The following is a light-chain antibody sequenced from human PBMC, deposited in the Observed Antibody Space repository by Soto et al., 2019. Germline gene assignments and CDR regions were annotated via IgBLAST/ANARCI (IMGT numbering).Light chain of an antibody. Sequence: EIVMTQSPATLSVSPGERATLSCRASQSVGSNLAWYQLKPGQAPRLLIYGASTRATGIPARFSGSGSGTDXXLTISSLQSEDFAIYFCQQYNNWPPDRTFGQGTKVEIK. J-gene: IGKJ1*01. CDR1: QSVGSN. CDR3: QQYNNWPPDRT. CDR2: GAS. V-gene: IGKV3-15*01.